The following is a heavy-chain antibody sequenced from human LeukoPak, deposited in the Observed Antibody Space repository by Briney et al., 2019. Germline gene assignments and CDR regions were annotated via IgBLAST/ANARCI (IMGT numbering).Heavy chain of an antibody. Sequence: GASVKVSCKASGYTFTSYGISWVRQAPGQGLEWMGWISAYNGNTNYAQKLQGRVTMTTDTSTSTAYMELSSLRSEDTAVYYCARGTAHYDFWSGYYRSYWFDPWGQGTLVTVSS. J-gene: IGHJ5*02. CDR1: GYTFTSYG. CDR3: ARGTAHYDFWSGYYRSYWFDP. D-gene: IGHD3-3*01. CDR2: ISAYNGNT. V-gene: IGHV1-18*01.